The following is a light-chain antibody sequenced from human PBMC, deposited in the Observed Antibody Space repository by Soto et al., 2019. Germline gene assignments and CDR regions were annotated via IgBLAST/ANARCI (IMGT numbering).Light chain of an antibody. CDR2: KAS. CDR3: QQWNSYSWT. Sequence: DIQLTQSPSTLSASVGDRVIITCRASQRPSGWLAWYQQKPGKDPKLLIYKASTLKSGVPSRFSGSGTLTEFAITISSLQPDDCATYYCQQWNSYSWTFGQGTKVEI. CDR1: QRPSGW. J-gene: IGKJ1*01. V-gene: IGKV1-5*03.